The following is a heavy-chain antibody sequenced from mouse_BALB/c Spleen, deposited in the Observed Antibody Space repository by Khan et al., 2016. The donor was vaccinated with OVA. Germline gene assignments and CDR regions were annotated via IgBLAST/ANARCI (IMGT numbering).Heavy chain of an antibody. D-gene: IGHD4-1*02. CDR1: GFTFSSDW. J-gene: IGHJ3*01. V-gene: IGHV6-6*02. CDR3: TQLGRSY. CDR2: IRLKSDNYAT. Sequence: QLEESGGGLVQPGGSMKLSCVASGFTFSSDWMSWVRQSPEKGLEWVAEIRLKSDNYATHYAESEKGKFTISRDDSKSRLYLQMTSLRAEDTGIYYCTQLGRSYWGQGTLVTVSA.